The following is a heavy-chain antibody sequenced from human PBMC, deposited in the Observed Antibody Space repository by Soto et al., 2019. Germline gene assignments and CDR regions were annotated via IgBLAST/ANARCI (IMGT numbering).Heavy chain of an antibody. Sequence: SVKVSFKAPGDTFTAYFVLWVRQAPGQGLEWMCWINPKSGATHYAQKFQGRVTMTSDTSISSAYMELTGLTSDDTAVYYCATDTRYRSRWTYYTDYGLDVWRQGTTVTVSS. CDR3: ATDTRYRSRWTYYTDYGLDV. V-gene: IGHV1-2*02. CDR1: GDTFTAYF. D-gene: IGHD6-13*01. CDR2: INPKSGAT. J-gene: IGHJ6*02.